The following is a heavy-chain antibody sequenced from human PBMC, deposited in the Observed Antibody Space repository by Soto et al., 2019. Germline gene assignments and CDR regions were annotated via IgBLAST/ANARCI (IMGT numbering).Heavy chain of an antibody. CDR3: AKEGRVGYSTRIFRRDNWFDP. J-gene: IGHJ5*02. D-gene: IGHD6-13*01. CDR2: ILYDGSNQ. Sequence: QVQLVESGGGVVQPGRSLRLSCAASGFTFSSYAMHWVRQAPGKGLESVAAILYDGSNQYYADAVKGRFTISRDNSKNTLYLQMNSLRVEDTAVYYCAKEGRVGYSTRIFRRDNWFDPWGQGTPVTVSS. V-gene: IGHV3-33*06. CDR1: GFTFSSYA.